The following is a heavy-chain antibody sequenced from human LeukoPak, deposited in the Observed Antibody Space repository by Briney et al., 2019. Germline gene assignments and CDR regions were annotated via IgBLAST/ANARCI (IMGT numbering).Heavy chain of an antibody. D-gene: IGHD1-26*01. Sequence: GASVKVSCKASGFTFTTYGISWVRQAPGQGLEWMGWISAYNGNTNFAQNLQGRLIMTTDTSTSTAYMDLRSLRSDDTAVYYCARSHRGSYYGGDDYWGQGTRVTVSS. V-gene: IGHV1-18*01. CDR2: ISAYNGNT. J-gene: IGHJ4*02. CDR3: ARSHRGSYYGGDDY. CDR1: GFTFTTYG.